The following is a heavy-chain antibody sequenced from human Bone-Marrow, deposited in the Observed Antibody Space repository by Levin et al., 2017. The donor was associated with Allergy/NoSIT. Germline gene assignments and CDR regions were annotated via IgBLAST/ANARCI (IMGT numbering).Heavy chain of an antibody. D-gene: IGHD6-19*01. V-gene: IGHV4-34*01. CDR2: INHSGST. Sequence: PSETLSLTCAVYGGSFSGYYWSWIRQPPGKGLEWIGEINHSGSTNYNPSLKSRVTISVDTSKNQFSLKLSSVTAADTAVYYCARVAVAGISRGYFDLWGRGTLVTVSS. CDR3: ARVAVAGISRGYFDL. J-gene: IGHJ2*01. CDR1: GGSFSGYY.